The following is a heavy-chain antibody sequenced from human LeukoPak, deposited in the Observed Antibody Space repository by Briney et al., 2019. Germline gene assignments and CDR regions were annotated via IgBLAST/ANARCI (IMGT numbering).Heavy chain of an antibody. D-gene: IGHD3-10*01. CDR1: GFTFSSYW. CDR2: TKEDGSVK. V-gene: IGHV3-7*01. CDR3: ARVLGAYDYGDY. Sequence: GGSLRLSCATSGFTFSSYWMSWVRQAPGKGLEWVANTKEDGSVKDHVDSVRGRFAISRDNAKNSLYLQMNSLTAEDTAVYYCARVLGAYDYGDYWGQGTLVTVSS. J-gene: IGHJ4*02.